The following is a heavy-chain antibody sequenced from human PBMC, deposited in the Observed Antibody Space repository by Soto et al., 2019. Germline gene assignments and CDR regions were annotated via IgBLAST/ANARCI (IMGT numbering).Heavy chain of an antibody. Sequence: QVQLAQSGAEVKKPGASVKVSCKASGYTFTSYDINWVRQATGQGLEWMGWMNPKSGNTAYAQKFQGRVTMTRNTSTSTAYMELSSLRSEATAVYYCARERVGAMVDWGQGPLVTVSS. J-gene: IGHJ4*02. CDR1: GYTFTSYD. V-gene: IGHV1-8*01. CDR3: ARERVGAMVD. D-gene: IGHD1-26*01. CDR2: MNPKSGNT.